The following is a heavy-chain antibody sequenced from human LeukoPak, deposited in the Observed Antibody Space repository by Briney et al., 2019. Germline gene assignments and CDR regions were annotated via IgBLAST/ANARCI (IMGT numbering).Heavy chain of an antibody. D-gene: IGHD2-2*01. CDR3: ARDPSVVPAAVNWFDP. Sequence: SFIYYADSVKGRFTISRDNAKNSLYLQMNSLRAEDTAVYYCARDPSVVPAAVNWFDPWGQGTLVTVSS. J-gene: IGHJ5*02. V-gene: IGHV3-21*01. CDR2: SFI.